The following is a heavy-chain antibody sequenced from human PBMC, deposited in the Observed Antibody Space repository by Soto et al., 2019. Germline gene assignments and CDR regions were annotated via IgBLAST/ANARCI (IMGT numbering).Heavy chain of an antibody. CDR3: ARDAFCGSGTCRVGHWFDP. V-gene: IGHV4-34*01. D-gene: IGHD2-21*01. CDR1: GGSFRNYY. J-gene: IGHJ5*02. CDR2: VNHRGSA. Sequence: SETLSLTCGVYGGSFRNYYWIWVRQPPGKGLEWIGEVNHRGSANYNPSLESRVTMSVDTSKNQFSLKLTSVTAADSAVYYCARDAFCGSGTCRVGHWFDPWGQGTLVTVSS.